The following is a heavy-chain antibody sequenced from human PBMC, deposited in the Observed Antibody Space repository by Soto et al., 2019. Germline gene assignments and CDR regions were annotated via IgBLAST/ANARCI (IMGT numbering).Heavy chain of an antibody. V-gene: IGHV3-23*01. Sequence: PGGSLRLSCVVSGFIFNTYGMSWVRQAPGKGLEWVSSISGGGGSTYYAESVKGRFTISRDNSKNTLYLQMNSLRDEDTAVFYCAIPPAYCSGATCYFPFFYLRQGTLLTVSS. CDR2: ISGGGGST. CDR3: AIPPAYCSGATCYFPFFY. CDR1: GFIFNTYG. D-gene: IGHD2-15*01. J-gene: IGHJ4*02.